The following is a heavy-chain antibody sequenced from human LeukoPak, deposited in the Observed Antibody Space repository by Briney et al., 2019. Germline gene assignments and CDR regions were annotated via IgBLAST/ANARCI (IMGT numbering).Heavy chain of an antibody. Sequence: PSETLSLTCTVSGGSISSYYWSWIRQPPGKGLEWIGYIYYSGSTNYNPSLKSRVTISVDRSKKQFSLKLNSVTAADTAVYFCARDHDSRDPMRLAFDIWGQGTMVTVSS. CDR2: IYYSGST. J-gene: IGHJ3*02. V-gene: IGHV4-59*01. CDR1: GGSISSYY. D-gene: IGHD3-22*01. CDR3: ARDHDSRDPMRLAFDI.